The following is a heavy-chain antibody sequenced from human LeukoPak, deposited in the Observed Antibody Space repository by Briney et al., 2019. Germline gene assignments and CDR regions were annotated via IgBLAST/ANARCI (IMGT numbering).Heavy chain of an antibody. Sequence: ASVKVSCKASGYTFTSYGISWVRQAPGQGLEWMGWVSAYNVNTNYAQKLQGRVTMTTDTSRSTAYMELRSLRSNDTAVYYCARDLGHDYGDYYVDFWGQGTLVTVSS. CDR3: ARDLGHDYGDYYVDF. CDR1: GYTFTSYG. CDR2: VSAYNVNT. J-gene: IGHJ4*02. V-gene: IGHV1-18*04. D-gene: IGHD4-17*01.